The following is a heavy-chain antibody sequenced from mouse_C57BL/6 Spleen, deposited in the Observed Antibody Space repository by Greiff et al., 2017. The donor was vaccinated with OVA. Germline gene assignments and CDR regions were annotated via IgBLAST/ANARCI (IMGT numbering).Heavy chain of an antibody. CDR2: ISSGSSTI. CDR1: GFTFSDYG. J-gene: IGHJ2*01. Sequence: EVKLVEPGGGLVKPGGSLKLSCAASGFTFSDYGMHWVRQAPEKGLEWVAYISSGSSTIYYADTVKGRFTISRDNAKNTLFLQMTSLRSEDPAMSYCATRALRRYYFGYWGHGPTLTVSS. D-gene: IGHD2-12*01. CDR3: ATRALRRYYFGY. V-gene: IGHV5-17*01.